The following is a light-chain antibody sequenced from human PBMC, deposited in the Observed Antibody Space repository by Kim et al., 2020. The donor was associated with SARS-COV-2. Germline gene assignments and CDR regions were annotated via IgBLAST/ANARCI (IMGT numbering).Light chain of an antibody. CDR1: QSIRNW. J-gene: IGKJ1*01. CDR3: QQYNSHSPSWT. V-gene: IGKV1-5*01. Sequence: GNRVTLTCRASQSIRNWLAWYQQKPGKAPKVLIYDASSLESGVPSRFSGSGSGTEFTRTISSLQPDDFATYYCQQYNSHSPSWTFGQGTKVDIK. CDR2: DAS.